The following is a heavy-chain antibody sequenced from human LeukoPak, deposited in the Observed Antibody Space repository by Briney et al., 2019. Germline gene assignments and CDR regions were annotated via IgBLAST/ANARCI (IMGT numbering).Heavy chain of an antibody. Sequence: GGSLRLSCAASGFTVSTTYMSWVRQAPGKGLVWVSQINNDGSTTRYADSVKGRFTISRDNAENTLYLQMNSLRAEDAAVYYCARGYSSSWYNWFDPWGQGTLVTVSS. CDR3: ARGYSSSWYNWFDP. D-gene: IGHD6-13*01. CDR1: GFTVSTTY. CDR2: INNDGSTT. V-gene: IGHV3-74*01. J-gene: IGHJ5*02.